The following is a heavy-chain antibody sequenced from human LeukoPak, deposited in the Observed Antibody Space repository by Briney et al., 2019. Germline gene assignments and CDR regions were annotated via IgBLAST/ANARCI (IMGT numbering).Heavy chain of an antibody. CDR1: GFTVSSNY. CDR2: TYSGGST. CDR3: ARDAPYYDSSGYFDY. J-gene: IGHJ4*02. V-gene: IGHV3-53*01. D-gene: IGHD3-22*01. Sequence: GGSLRLSCAASGFTVSSNYMSWVRQAPGKGLEWASVTYSGGSTYYADSVKGRFTIPRHNSKNTLYLQMNSLRAEDTAVYYCARDAPYYDSSGYFDYWGQGTLVTVSS.